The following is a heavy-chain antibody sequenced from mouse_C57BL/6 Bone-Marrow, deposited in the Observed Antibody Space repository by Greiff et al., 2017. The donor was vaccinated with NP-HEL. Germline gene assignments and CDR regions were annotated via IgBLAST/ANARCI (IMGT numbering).Heavy chain of an antibody. CDR1: GYTFTSYW. Sequence: VQLQQPGAELVKPGASVRLSCKASGYTFTSYWMHWVKQRPGQGLEWIGMIHPNSGSTNYNEKFKSKATLTVDKSSSTAYMQLSSLTSEDSAVYYCARMRGDWYFDVWGTGTTVTVSS. J-gene: IGHJ1*03. V-gene: IGHV1-64*01. CDR3: ARMRGDWYFDV. CDR2: IHPNSGST.